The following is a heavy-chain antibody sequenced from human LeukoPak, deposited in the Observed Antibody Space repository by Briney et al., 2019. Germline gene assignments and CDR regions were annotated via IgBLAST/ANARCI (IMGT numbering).Heavy chain of an antibody. CDR2: IGSSSSYI. CDR1: GFTFSSYS. V-gene: IGHV3-21*01. CDR3: ARGRFFWGYYHGSAFDI. Sequence: KSGGSLRLSCAASGFTFSSYSMNWVRQAPGKGLEWVSSIGSSSSYIYYADSVKGRFTISRDNAKNSLYLQMNSLRAEDTAVYYCARGRFFWGYYHGSAFDIWGQGTMVTVSS. J-gene: IGHJ3*02. D-gene: IGHD3-10*01.